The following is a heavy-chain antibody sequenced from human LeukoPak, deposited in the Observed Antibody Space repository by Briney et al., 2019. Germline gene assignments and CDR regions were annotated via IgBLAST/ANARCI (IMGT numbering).Heavy chain of an antibody. D-gene: IGHD3-16*01. CDR1: GYTFTGYH. J-gene: IGHJ4*02. CDR3: SRGGGGVGPKRQPMCRGGGPLTGEPPPTQPLRGGGGGDLRPRPFFLGGGGGGGTWDSSLDY. Sequence: GASVKVSCKASGYTFTGYHPHWVRQAPGQGLEWMGWISGGSNYAQKFQGRVTMTRDTSISTAYMELGRLRSDDTAFYYCSRGGGGVGPKRQPMCRGGGPLTGEPPPTQPLRGGGGGDLRPRPFFLGGGGGGGTWDSSLDYWGQGTLVTVSS. CDR2: ISGGS. V-gene: IGHV1-2*02.